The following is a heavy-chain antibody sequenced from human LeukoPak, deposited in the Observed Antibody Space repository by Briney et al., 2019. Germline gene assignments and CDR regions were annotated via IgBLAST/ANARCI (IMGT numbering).Heavy chain of an antibody. CDR3: APLTYYLDS. CDR1: GFTVSNNY. J-gene: IGHJ4*02. CDR2: IYSGGAT. Sequence: GALRLSCAASGFTVSNNYMSWVRQAPGRGLEWVSVIYSGGATFYADSVKGRFTISRDNSRNTLYLQMNSLIPEDTAVYYCAPLTYYLDSWGQGTLVTVSS. V-gene: IGHV3-66*02.